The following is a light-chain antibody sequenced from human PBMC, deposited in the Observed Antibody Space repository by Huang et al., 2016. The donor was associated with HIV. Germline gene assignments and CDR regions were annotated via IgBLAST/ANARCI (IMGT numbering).Light chain of an antibody. V-gene: IGKV3-15*01. CDR2: EAS. CDR1: QNIGGS. Sequence: EIVMTQSPATLSVSPGEKATLTCRASQNIGGSSAWYQKKTGQAPRRLIYEASTRSTGIPARFSGSESGTDFTLTISSLQSEDFAVYYCHQYNDWSAVTFGGGTKVEI. CDR3: HQYNDWSAVT. J-gene: IGKJ4*01.